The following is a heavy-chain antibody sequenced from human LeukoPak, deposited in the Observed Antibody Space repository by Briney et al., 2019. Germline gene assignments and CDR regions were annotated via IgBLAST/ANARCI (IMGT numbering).Heavy chain of an antibody. D-gene: IGHD5-18*01. CDR3: AKDPYTAMAPYYFDY. CDR2: ISGSGGST. V-gene: IGHV3-23*01. Sequence: GGSLRLSCAASGFIFSNYAMYWVRQAPGKGLEWVSAISGSGGSTYYADSVKGRFTISRDNSKNTLYLQMNSLRAEDTAVYYCAKDPYTAMAPYYFDYWGQGTLVTVSS. J-gene: IGHJ4*02. CDR1: GFIFSNYA.